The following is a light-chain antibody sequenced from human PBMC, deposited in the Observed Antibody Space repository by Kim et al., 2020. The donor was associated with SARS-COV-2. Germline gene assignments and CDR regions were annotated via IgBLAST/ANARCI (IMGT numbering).Light chain of an antibody. CDR2: GAS. CDR3: QQYDPSFPYT. Sequence: EIVLTQSPGTLSLSPGERATLSCRTSETISSDYVAWYRHKPGQAPRLLIYGASTRATGIPERFSGSGSGTDFTLTMSRLEPEDFAVYYCQQYDPSFPYTFGQGTKLEIK. V-gene: IGKV3-20*01. J-gene: IGKJ2*01. CDR1: ETISSDY.